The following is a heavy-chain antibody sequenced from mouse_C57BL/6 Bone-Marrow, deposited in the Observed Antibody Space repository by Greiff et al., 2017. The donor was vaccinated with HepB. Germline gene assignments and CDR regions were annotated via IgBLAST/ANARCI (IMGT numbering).Heavy chain of an antibody. D-gene: IGHD2-3*01. Sequence: QVQLKESGAELVKPGASVKISCKASGYTFTSYWMHWVKQRPIQGLEWIGNIDPSDSETHYNPKFKDKATLTVDKSSRTAYMQLSSLTSEDSAVYYCARGGGWLLRFAYWGQGTLVTVSA. CDR1: GYTFTSYW. V-gene: IGHV1-52*01. CDR2: IDPSDSET. CDR3: ARGGGWLLRFAY. J-gene: IGHJ3*01.